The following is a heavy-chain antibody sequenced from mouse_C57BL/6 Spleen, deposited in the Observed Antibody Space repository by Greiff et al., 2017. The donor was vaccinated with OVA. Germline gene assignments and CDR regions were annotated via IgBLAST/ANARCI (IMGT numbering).Heavy chain of an antibody. CDR3: ATLLGRGYAMDY. V-gene: IGHV5-16*01. CDR2: INYDGSST. CDR1: GFTFSDYY. J-gene: IGHJ4*01. D-gene: IGHD4-1*01. Sequence: EVMLVESEGGLVQPGSSMKLSCTASGFTFSDYYMAWVRQVPEKGLEWVANINYDGSSTYYLDSLKSRFIISRDNAKNILYLQMSSLKSEDTATYYCATLLGRGYAMDYWGQGTSVTVSS.